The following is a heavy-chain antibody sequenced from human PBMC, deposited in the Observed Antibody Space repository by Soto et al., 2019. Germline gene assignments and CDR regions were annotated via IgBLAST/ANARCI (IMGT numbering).Heavy chain of an antibody. D-gene: IGHD3-10*01. CDR3: ARHDYYGSPWFDP. CDR1: GGSISSYY. CDR2: IYYSGST. V-gene: IGHV4-59*08. Sequence: SETLSLTSTVSGGSISSYYWSWIRQPPGKGLEWIGYIYYSGSTNYNPSLKSRVTISVDTSKNQFSLKLSSVTAADTAVYYCARHDYYGSPWFDPWGQGTLVTVSS. J-gene: IGHJ5*02.